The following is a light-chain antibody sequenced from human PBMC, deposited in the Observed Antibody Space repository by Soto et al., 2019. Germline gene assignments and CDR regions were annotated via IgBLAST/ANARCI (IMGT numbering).Light chain of an antibody. Sequence: EIVMTQSPATLSVSPGERATLSCRASQSVSSNYLAWYQRKPGQTPRLLIYAASSRATGVPDRFSGSGSGTDFTLTISRLEPGDFAVYYCQQYNNWPPITFGQGTRLEIK. CDR1: QSVSSNY. J-gene: IGKJ5*01. CDR3: QQYNNWPPIT. V-gene: IGKV3D-20*02. CDR2: AAS.